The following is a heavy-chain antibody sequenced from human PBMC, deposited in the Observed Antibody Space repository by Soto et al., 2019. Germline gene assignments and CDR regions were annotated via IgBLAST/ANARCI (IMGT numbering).Heavy chain of an antibody. CDR2: ISYDGSNK. V-gene: IGHV3-30*18. CDR3: AKGAVEALRFLEWLLDY. J-gene: IGHJ4*02. Sequence: GGSLRLSCAASGFTFSSYGMHWVRQAPGKGLEWVAVISYDGSNKYYADSVKGRFTISRDNSKNTLYLQMNSLRAEDTAVYYCAKGAVEALRFLEWLLDYWGQGTLVTVSS. D-gene: IGHD3-3*01. CDR1: GFTFSSYG.